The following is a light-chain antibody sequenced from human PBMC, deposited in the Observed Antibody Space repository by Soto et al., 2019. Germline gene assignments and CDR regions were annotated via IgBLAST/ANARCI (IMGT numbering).Light chain of an antibody. Sequence: EIVLTQSPATLSLSPGERATLSCRASQSVRSDLAWYQQKPGQAPRLLIYDASNRATDIPARFSGSGSGTVFTLTISSLEPEDFAVYYCQQRSNWPSITFGQGTRLEIK. CDR2: DAS. J-gene: IGKJ5*01. CDR3: QQRSNWPSIT. V-gene: IGKV3-11*01. CDR1: QSVRSD.